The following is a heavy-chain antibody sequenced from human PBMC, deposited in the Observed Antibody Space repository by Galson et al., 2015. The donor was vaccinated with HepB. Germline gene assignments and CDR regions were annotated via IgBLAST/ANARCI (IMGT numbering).Heavy chain of an antibody. CDR3: ARGIVVVVAATDDAFDI. CDR2: INPSGGST. Sequence: SVKVSCKASGYTFTSYYMHWVRQAPGQGLEWMGIINPSGGSTSYSQKFQGRVTMTRDTSTSTVYMELSSLRSEDTAVYYCARGIVVVVAATDDAFDIWGQGTMVTVSS. D-gene: IGHD2-15*01. J-gene: IGHJ3*02. CDR1: GYTFTSYY. V-gene: IGHV1-46*01.